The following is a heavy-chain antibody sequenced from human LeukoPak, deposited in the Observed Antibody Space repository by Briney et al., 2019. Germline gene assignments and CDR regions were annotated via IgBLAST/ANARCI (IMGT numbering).Heavy chain of an antibody. CDR2: IYYSGST. J-gene: IGHJ4*02. CDR3: ARVGTTMNFDY. Sequence: SETLSLTCTVSGGSISSYYWSWIRQPPGKGLEWIGYIYYSGSTNYNPSLKSRVTISVDTSKNQISLKLSSVTAADTAVYYCARVGTTMNFDYWGQGTLVTVSS. CDR1: GGSISSYY. D-gene: IGHD1/OR15-1a*01. V-gene: IGHV4-59*01.